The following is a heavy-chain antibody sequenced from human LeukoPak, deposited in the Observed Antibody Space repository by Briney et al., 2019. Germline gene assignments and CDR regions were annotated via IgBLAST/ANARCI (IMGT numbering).Heavy chain of an antibody. J-gene: IGHJ4*02. Sequence: ASVKVSCKASGYTFTGYYMHWVRQAPGQGLEWMGWISAYNGNTNYVQKLQGRVTMTTDTSTSTAYMELRSLRSDDTAVYYCARGDGYYYDSSGRTGSAYWGQGTLVTASS. D-gene: IGHD3-22*01. V-gene: IGHV1-18*04. CDR1: GYTFTGYY. CDR3: ARGDGYYYDSSGRTGSAY. CDR2: ISAYNGNT.